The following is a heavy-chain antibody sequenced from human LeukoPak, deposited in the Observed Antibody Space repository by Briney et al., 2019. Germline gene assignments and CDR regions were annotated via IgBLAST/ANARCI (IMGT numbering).Heavy chain of an antibody. CDR1: GYTFTGYY. V-gene: IGHV1-2*02. CDR2: INPNSGGT. Sequence: ASVKVSCKASGYTFTGYYMHWVRQAPGQGLEWMGWINPNSGGTNYAQKFQGRVTMTRDTSISTANMELSRLRSDDTAVYYCAREYYYDFWSGYSDAFDIWGQGTMVTVSS. D-gene: IGHD3-3*01. CDR3: AREYYYDFWSGYSDAFDI. J-gene: IGHJ3*02.